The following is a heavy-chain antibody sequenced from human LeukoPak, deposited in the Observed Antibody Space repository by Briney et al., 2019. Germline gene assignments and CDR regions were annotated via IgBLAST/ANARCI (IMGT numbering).Heavy chain of an antibody. CDR1: GGTSSSYA. CDR2: IIPILGIA. CDR3: ARVGDEYYFDY. V-gene: IGHV1-69*04. D-gene: IGHD3-16*01. Sequence: ASVKVSCKASGGTSSSYAISWVRQAPGQGLEWMGRIIPILGIANYAQKFQGRVTITADKSTSTAYMELSSLRSEDTAVYYCARVGDEYYFDYWGQGTLATVSS. J-gene: IGHJ4*02.